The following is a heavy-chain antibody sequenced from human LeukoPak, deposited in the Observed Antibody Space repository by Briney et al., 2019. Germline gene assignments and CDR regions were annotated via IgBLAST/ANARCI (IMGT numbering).Heavy chain of an antibody. V-gene: IGHV3-21*01. D-gene: IGHD5-18*01. Sequence: GGSLRLSCAASGFTFSSYSMNWVRQAPGKGLEWVSSISSSSSYIYYADSVKGRFTISRDNAKNSLYLQMNSLRAEDTAVYYCARDLFVDTAMVTDYWGQGTLVTVSS. J-gene: IGHJ4*02. CDR2: ISSSSSYI. CDR3: ARDLFVDTAMVTDY. CDR1: GFTFSSYS.